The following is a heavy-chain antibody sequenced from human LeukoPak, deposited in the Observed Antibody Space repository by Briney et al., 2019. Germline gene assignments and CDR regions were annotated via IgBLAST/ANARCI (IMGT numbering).Heavy chain of an antibody. D-gene: IGHD1-7*01. Sequence: GASVKVSCKASGYTFTGYYMHWVRQAPGQGLEWMGRIIPIFGTANYAQKFQGRVTITADESTSTAYMELSSLRSEDTAVYYCARDGVTGTRLSTGDVWGKGTTVTVSS. CDR2: IIPIFGTA. V-gene: IGHV1-69*13. CDR3: ARDGVTGTRLSTGDV. J-gene: IGHJ6*04. CDR1: GYTFTGYY.